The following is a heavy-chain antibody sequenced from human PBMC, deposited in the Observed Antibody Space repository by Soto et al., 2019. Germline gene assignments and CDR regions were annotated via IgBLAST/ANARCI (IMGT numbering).Heavy chain of an antibody. J-gene: IGHJ4*02. CDR2: INSGSSKM. CDR1: GFTFNSYT. CDR3: ARDLDYAFDY. Sequence: EVQLVESGGGLVQPGGSLRLSCADSGFTFNSYTFNWVRQAPGKGLEWISYINSGSSKMWYADSVKSRVTISRDNARNSLYLQMNSVRVEDTAVYYCARDLDYAFDYWGQGTLVTVSS. V-gene: IGHV3-48*01. D-gene: IGHD4-17*01.